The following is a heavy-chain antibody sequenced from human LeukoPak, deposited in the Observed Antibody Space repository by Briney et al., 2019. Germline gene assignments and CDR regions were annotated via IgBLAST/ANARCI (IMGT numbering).Heavy chain of an antibody. CDR2: IIPMFRTA. D-gene: IGHD3-10*01. CDR1: RGSFSSYA. V-gene: IGHV1-69*13. Sequence: SVKVSCKASRGSFSSYAISWVRQAAGQGLEWMGGIIPMFRTANYAQNFQVRVTITADESTSTVYMELSSLRSEVTAVYYCARDKFGAGTYVFDYWGQGTLVTVSS. CDR3: ARDKFGAGTYVFDY. J-gene: IGHJ4*02.